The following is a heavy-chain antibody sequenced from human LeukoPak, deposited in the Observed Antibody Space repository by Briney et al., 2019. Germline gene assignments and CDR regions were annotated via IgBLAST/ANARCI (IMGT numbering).Heavy chain of an antibody. CDR2: INHSGST. D-gene: IGHD5-24*01. CDR3: ARGRWLQLRYFDY. CDR1: GGSFSGYY. V-gene: IGHV4-34*01. J-gene: IGHJ4*02. Sequence: NPSETLSLTCAVYGGSFSGYYWSWIRQPPGKGLEWIGEINHSGSTNYNPSLKSRVTISVDTSKNQFSLKLSSVTAADTAVYYCARGRWLQLRYFDYWGQGTLVTVSS.